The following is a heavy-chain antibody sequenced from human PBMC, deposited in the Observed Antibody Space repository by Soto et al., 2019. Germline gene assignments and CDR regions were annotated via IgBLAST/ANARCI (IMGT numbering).Heavy chain of an antibody. CDR1: GFTFSTYG. Sequence: GGSLRLSCAASGFTFSTYGMHLVRQSPGKGLEWVAVISYDGSNKYYADSVKGRFTISRDTSKNTLYLQMKRLRAEDKAVYYCAKGPKWMVYFDYWGQGTRVTVSP. CDR3: AKGPKWMVYFDY. D-gene: IGHD6-19*01. J-gene: IGHJ4*02. V-gene: IGHV3-30*18. CDR2: ISYDGSNK.